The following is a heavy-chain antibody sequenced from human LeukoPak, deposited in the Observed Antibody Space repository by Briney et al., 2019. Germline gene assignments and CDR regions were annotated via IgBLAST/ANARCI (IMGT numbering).Heavy chain of an antibody. CDR2: IYYSGST. J-gene: IGHJ5*02. CDR3: AGSYSSSWFDP. CDR1: GGSISSSSYY. V-gene: IGHV4-39*01. D-gene: IGHD6-6*01. Sequence: SETLSLTCTVSGGSISSSSYYWGWIRQPPGKGLEWIGSIYYSGSTYYNPSLKSRVTISVDTSKNQFSLKLSSVTAADTPVYYCAGSYSSSWFDPWGQGTLVTVSS.